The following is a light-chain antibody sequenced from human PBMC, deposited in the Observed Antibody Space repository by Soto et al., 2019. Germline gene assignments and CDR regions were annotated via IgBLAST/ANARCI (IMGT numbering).Light chain of an antibody. CDR1: QSVGSSF. Sequence: EIVLTQSPDTLSLSPGERATLSCRASQSVGSSFLAWYQQKPGQAPRLLIYRTSTRATGIPDRFTGSGSGTDFTLTIRRLEPEDFAVYYCQQYENSPLTFGGGTNVEIK. CDR2: RTS. J-gene: IGKJ4*01. V-gene: IGKV3-20*01. CDR3: QQYENSPLT.